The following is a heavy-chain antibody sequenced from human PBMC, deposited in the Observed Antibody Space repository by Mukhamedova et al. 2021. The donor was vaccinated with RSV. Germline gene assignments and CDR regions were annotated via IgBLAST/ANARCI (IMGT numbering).Heavy chain of an antibody. D-gene: IGHD1-14*01. CDR1: A. V-gene: IGHV3-23*01. CDR2: ITGNGGRI. J-gene: IGHJ4*02. Sequence: AMNWVRQPPGKGLEWVSGITGNGGRIVYGESVKGRFTISRENSKNTLYLQMNSLTVEDTAVYFCAKDLAPDGKWEIDSWGQGAVVT. CDR3: AKDLAPDGKWEIDS.